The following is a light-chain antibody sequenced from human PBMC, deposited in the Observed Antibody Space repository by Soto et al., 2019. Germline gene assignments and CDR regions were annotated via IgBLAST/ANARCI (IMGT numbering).Light chain of an antibody. CDR2: KAS. J-gene: IGKJ1*01. CDR1: QSIRSW. CDR3: QQYNSFPPA. Sequence: DIQMTQSPSTLSASVGDRVTITCRASQSIRSWLAWYQQKPGKAPKLLIYKASNLEGGVPLRFSGSGSGTEFTLTIGSLQPDDFATYYCQQYNSFPPAFGQGTKVDI. V-gene: IGKV1-5*03.